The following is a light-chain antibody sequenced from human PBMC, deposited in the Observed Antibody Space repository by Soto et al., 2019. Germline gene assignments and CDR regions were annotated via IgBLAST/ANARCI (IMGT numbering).Light chain of an antibody. Sequence: PGERATLSCIASQSVTNNYLAWYQQRPGLAPRLLIYESSNRATGIAARFSGSGSGTDFTLTISSLEPEDFAVYYCQQRSNWPQTFGQGTKVDIK. V-gene: IGKV3-11*01. J-gene: IGKJ1*01. CDR1: QSVTNN. CDR3: QQRSNWPQT. CDR2: ESS.